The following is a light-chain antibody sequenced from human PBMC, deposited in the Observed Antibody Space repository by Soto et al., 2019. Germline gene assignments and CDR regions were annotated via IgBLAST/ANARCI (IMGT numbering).Light chain of an antibody. CDR3: AAWDDSLNGHVL. J-gene: IGLJ2*01. CDR2: SNN. CDR1: SSNIGDNT. Sequence: QSVLTQPPSASGTPGQRVTISCSGSSSNIGDNTVNWYQQLPGTAPKLLIYSNNQRPSGVPDRFSGSKSGTSASLAISGLRSEDEADYYCAAWDDSLNGHVLFGGGTKLTVL. V-gene: IGLV1-44*01.